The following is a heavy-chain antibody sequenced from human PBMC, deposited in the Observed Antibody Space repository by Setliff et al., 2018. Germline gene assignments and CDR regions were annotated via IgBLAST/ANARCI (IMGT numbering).Heavy chain of an antibody. J-gene: IGHJ4*02. CDR2: SRYAENYQ. D-gene: IGHD2-15*01. Sequence: PGGSLRLSCAASGFTISYYAIHWVRQAPGKGLEWVAVSRYAENYQYYADSVKGRFTISRDNSENTLSLQMNSLRPDDTAVYHCARSDGGSSGPDYWGQGTLVTVSS. CDR3: ARSDGGSSGPDY. CDR1: GFTISYYA. V-gene: IGHV3-30-3*01.